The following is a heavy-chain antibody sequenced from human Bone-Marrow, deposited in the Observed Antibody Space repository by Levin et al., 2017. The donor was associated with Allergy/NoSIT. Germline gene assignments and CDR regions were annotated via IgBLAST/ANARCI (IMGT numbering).Heavy chain of an antibody. CDR1: GYSFTSHD. V-gene: IGHV1-8*01. CDR3: ARGRGDWLDDALDI. CDR2: INLNSDTA. D-gene: IGHD3/OR15-3a*01. Sequence: GESLKISCRASGYSFTSHDIHWVRQAAGQGLEWIGWINLNSDTAEFAQEFQGRVTMTRDTSISTAFLELSSLRSDDTAVYYCARGRGDWLDDALDIWGQGTVVIVSS. J-gene: IGHJ3*02.